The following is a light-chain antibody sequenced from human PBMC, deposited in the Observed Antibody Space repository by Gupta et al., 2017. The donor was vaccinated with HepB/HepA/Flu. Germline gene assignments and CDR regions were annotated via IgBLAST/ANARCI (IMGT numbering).Light chain of an antibody. CDR3: QQRSNGPPRLT. CDR1: QSVSSY. CDR2: DAS. V-gene: IGKV3-11*01. J-gene: IGKJ4*01. Sequence: EIVLTQSPSTLSLSPGERATLSCRASQSVSSYLAWYQQKPGQAPRLLIYDASNRATGITARFSGSGAGTDFTLTISSREPEDFAVYYCQQRSNGPPRLTFGGGTKVEIK.